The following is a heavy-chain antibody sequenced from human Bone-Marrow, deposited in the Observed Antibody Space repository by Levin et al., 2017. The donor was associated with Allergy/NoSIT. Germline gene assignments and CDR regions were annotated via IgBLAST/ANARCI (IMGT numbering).Heavy chain of an antibody. V-gene: IGHV3-33*01. Sequence: GGSLRLSCAASGFTFSSYGMHWVRQAPGKGLEWTAVIWYDESDKHYADSVKGRFTISRDHSKNTVYLQMNNLRAEDTAVYYCARDFGGDTGHFDYWGQGTLVTVSS. D-gene: IGHD4-17*01. CDR3: ARDFGGDTGHFDY. J-gene: IGHJ4*02. CDR1: GFTFSSYG. CDR2: IWYDESDK.